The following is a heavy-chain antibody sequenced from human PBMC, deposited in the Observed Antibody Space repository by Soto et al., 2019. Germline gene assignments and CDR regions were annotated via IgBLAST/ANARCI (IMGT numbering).Heavy chain of an antibody. CDR3: ARELAVNTPGEFDS. Sequence: SETLSLTCTVSSGSLSSSNYYWTWVRQPPGKGLEWIGFIHQNDRSYLNPSLRSRVTISIDTSKNQFSLHVASVTAADTATYYCARELAVNTPGEFDSWGQGALVTVSS. V-gene: IGHV4-30-4*08. J-gene: IGHJ4*02. CDR1: SGSLSSSNYY. CDR2: IHQNDRS. D-gene: IGHD3-9*01.